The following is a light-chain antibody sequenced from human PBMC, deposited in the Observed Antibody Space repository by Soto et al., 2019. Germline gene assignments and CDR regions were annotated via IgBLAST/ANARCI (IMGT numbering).Light chain of an antibody. CDR1: QAIRND. J-gene: IGKJ1*01. CDR2: TAS. V-gene: IGKV1-6*01. Sequence: AIQMTQSPSSLSASVGDRVIITCRASQAIRNDLGWYQQKPGKAPKLLIYTASTLQSGVPSRFSGSGSGAYFTLTIRSRQRKTSADYYGLHTYIYPPTFGQGPKAEIK. CDR3: LHTYIYPPT.